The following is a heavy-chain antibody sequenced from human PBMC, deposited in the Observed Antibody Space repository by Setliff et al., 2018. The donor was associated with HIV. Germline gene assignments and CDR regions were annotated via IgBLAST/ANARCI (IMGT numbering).Heavy chain of an antibody. V-gene: IGHV3-23*01. CDR2: ISGSGSST. CDR3: AGRHRSGSYFDP. D-gene: IGHD3-10*01. J-gene: IGHJ5*02. Sequence: PGGSLRLSCAASGISFSIYVMNWVRQAPGKGLEWVSGISGSGSSTNYADSVKGRFTISRDNSKNTLYLQMNSLRVEDTAVYYCAGRHRSGSYFDPWGQGTLVTVSS. CDR1: GISFSIYV.